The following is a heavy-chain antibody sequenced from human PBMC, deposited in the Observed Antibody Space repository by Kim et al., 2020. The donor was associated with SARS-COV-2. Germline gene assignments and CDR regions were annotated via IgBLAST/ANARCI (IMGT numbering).Heavy chain of an antibody. Sequence: SVKVSCKASGGTFSSYAISWVRQAPGQGLEWMGGIIPIFGTANYAQKFQGRVTITADESTSTAYMELSSLRSEDTAVYYCARGRYYDFWSAIHSDWFDPWGQGTLVTVSS. CDR1: GGTFSSYA. J-gene: IGHJ5*02. CDR3: ARGRYYDFWSAIHSDWFDP. CDR2: IIPIFGTA. D-gene: IGHD3-3*01. V-gene: IGHV1-69*13.